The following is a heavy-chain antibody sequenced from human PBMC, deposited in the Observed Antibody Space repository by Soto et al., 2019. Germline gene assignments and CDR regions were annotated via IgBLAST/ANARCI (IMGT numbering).Heavy chain of an antibody. CDR3: ARVSILPHYYYYGMDV. J-gene: IGHJ6*02. Sequence: ASVKVSCKTSGGTFSSYAINWVRQAPGQGLEWMGGIIPIFGTANYAQKFQGRVTITAEESTSTAYMELSSLRSEDTAVYYCARVSILPHYYYYGMDVWGQGTTVTVSS. CDR1: GGTFSSYA. CDR2: IIPIFGTA. V-gene: IGHV1-69*13. D-gene: IGHD3-16*02.